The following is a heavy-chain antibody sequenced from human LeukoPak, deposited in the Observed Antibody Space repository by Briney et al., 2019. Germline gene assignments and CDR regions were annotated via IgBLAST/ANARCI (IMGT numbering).Heavy chain of an antibody. J-gene: IGHJ4*02. CDR2: INPNSGGT. D-gene: IGHD6-13*01. Sequence: ASVKVSCKASGYTFTGYYMHWVRQAPGQGLEGRGWINPNSGGTNYAQKFQGRVTMTRDTSISTAYMELSRLRSDDTAVYYCASWGIAAAGKKGDYWGQGTLDTVSS. CDR1: GYTFTGYY. V-gene: IGHV1-2*02. CDR3: ASWGIAAAGKKGDY.